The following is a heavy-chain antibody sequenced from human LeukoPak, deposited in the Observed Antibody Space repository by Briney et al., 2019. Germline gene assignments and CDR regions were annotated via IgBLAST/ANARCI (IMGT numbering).Heavy chain of an antibody. Sequence: PGGSLRLSCAASGFTFSSYEMNWVRQAPGKGLEWVSYISSSGSTIYYADSVKGRFTISRDNSKNTQYLQMNSLRAGDAAVYYCAKAPVTTCSGAYCYPFDYWSQGTLVTVSS. CDR3: AKAPVTTCSGAYCYPFDY. CDR2: ISSSGSTI. CDR1: GFTFSSYE. D-gene: IGHD2-15*01. J-gene: IGHJ4*02. V-gene: IGHV3-48*03.